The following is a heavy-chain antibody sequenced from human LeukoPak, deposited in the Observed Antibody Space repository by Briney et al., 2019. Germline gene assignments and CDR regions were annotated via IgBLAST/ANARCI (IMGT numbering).Heavy chain of an antibody. J-gene: IGHJ4*02. D-gene: IGHD6-19*01. V-gene: IGHV3-48*03. CDR1: GFTFSSYE. CDR3: ARAKGVSGWYF. Sequence: GGSLRLSCAASGFTFSSYEMNWVRQAPGEGLEWVSYTSSSGSTIYYADSVKGRFTISRDNAKNSLYLQMNSLRAEDTAVYYCARAKGVSGWYFGGQGTLVTVSS. CDR2: TSSSGSTI.